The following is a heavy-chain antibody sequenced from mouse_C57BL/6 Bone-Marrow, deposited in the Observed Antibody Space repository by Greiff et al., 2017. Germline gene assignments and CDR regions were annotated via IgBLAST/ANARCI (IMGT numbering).Heavy chain of an antibody. CDR1: GYTFTDYY. CDR2: IYPGSGNT. V-gene: IGHV1-76*01. CDR3: ASPGSSFYYCDY. J-gene: IGHJ2*01. Sequence: QVQLQQSGAELVRPGASVKLSCKASGYTFTDYYINWVKQRPGQGLEWIARIYPGSGNTYYNEKFKGKATLTAEKSSSTAYMQLSSLTSEDSAVYFCASPGSSFYYCDYWGQGTTLTVSS. D-gene: IGHD1-1*01.